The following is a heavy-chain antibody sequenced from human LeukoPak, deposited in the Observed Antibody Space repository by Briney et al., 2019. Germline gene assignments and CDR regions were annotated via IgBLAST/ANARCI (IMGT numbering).Heavy chain of an antibody. Sequence: GRSLRLSCVASGFTFSRYAMHWVRQAPGKGLEYVSAITSNGGSTYYADSVKGRFTISRDNSKNTLYLQMTSLRVEDTALYYCVKPLGSAGYGYYFDYWGQGTLVTVSS. CDR1: GFTFSRYA. J-gene: IGHJ4*02. D-gene: IGHD5-12*01. CDR2: ITSNGGST. V-gene: IGHV3-64D*08. CDR3: VKPLGSAGYGYYFDY.